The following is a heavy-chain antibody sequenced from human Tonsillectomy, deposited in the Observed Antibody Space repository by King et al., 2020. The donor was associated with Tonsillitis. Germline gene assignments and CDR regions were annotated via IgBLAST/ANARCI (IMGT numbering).Heavy chain of an antibody. D-gene: IGHD6-13*01. V-gene: IGHV3-23*04. Sequence: VQLVESGGGLVQPGGSLRPSCAASGFTFSSYAMSWVRQAPGKGLEWVSAISGSGGSTYYADSVKGRFTISRDNSKNTLYLQMNSLRAEDTAVYYCAKYGSSYNYYYYGMDVWGQGTTVTVSS. CDR3: AKYGSSYNYYYYGMDV. CDR2: ISGSGGST. J-gene: IGHJ6*02. CDR1: GFTFSSYA.